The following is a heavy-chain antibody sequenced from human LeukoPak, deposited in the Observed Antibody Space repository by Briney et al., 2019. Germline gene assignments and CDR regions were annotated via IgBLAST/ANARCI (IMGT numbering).Heavy chain of an antibody. CDR2: INHSGST. Sequence: SETLSDTCAVYGGSFSGYYWSWIRQPPGKGLEWIGEINHSGSTNYNPSLKSRVTISVDTSKNQFSLKLSSVTAADTAVYYCAMVSGWYYFDYWGQGTLVTVSS. V-gene: IGHV4-34*01. D-gene: IGHD6-19*01. CDR1: GGSFSGYY. CDR3: AMVSGWYYFDY. J-gene: IGHJ4*02.